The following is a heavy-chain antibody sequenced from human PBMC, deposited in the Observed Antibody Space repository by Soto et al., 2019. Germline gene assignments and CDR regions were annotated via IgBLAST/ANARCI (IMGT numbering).Heavy chain of an antibody. Sequence: QVQLVESGGGVVQPGRSLRLSCAASGFTFSSYGMHWVRQAPAKGLEWVAVISYEGSNKYYADSVKGRFTISRDNSKNTLYLQMNSLRAEDTAVYYCAKGEGSGWSDFDYWGQGTLVTVSS. CDR1: GFTFSSYG. CDR3: AKGEGSGWSDFDY. V-gene: IGHV3-30*18. J-gene: IGHJ4*02. D-gene: IGHD6-19*01. CDR2: ISYEGSNK.